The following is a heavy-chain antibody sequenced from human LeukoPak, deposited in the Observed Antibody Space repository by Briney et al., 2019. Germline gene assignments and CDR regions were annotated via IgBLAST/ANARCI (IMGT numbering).Heavy chain of an antibody. V-gene: IGHV4-34*01. J-gene: IGHJ6*02. Sequence: PSETLSLTCAVYGGSFSGYFWSWIRQPPGKGLEWIGEINHSGSTNYNPSPKSRVTISVDTSKNQFSLKLSSVTAADTAVYYCARLGGDYDVNYIMDVWGQGTTVTVSS. CDR3: ARLGGDYDVNYIMDV. CDR2: INHSGST. CDR1: GGSFSGYF. D-gene: IGHD4-17*01.